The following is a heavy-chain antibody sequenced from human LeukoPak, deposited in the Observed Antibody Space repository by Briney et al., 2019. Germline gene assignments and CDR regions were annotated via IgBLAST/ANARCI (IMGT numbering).Heavy chain of an antibody. CDR3: ARGGVRVHAFDI. D-gene: IGHD3-10*01. CDR2: IHRSGSP. J-gene: IGHJ3*02. Sequence: SETLSLTCTVSLDSPTSNFWSWVRQSPGKGLEWIGEIHRSGSPNYNPSLQSRVTISIDRSRNQIALELSSVTAADTAVYYCARGGVRVHAFDIWGQGTMVTVSS. V-gene: IGHV4-59*12. CDR1: LDSPTSNF.